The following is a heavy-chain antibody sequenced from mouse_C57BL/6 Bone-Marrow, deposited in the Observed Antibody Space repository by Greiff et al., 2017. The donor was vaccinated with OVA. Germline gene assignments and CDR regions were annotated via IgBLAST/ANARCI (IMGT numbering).Heavy chain of an antibody. V-gene: IGHV1-52*01. Sequence: VQLQQPGAELVRPGSSVKLSCKASGYTFTSYWMHWVKQRPIQGLEWIGNIDPSDSETHYNQKFKDKATLTVDKSSSTAYMQLSSLTSEDSAIYFCATQKAYYSNSFAYWGQGTLVTVSA. CDR2: IDPSDSET. CDR1: GYTFTSYW. D-gene: IGHD2-5*01. J-gene: IGHJ3*01. CDR3: ATQKAYYSNSFAY.